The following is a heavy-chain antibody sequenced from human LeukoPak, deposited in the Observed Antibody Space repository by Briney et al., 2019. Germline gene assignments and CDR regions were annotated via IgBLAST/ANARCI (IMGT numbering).Heavy chain of an antibody. D-gene: IGHD3-10*01. V-gene: IGHV3-48*04. CDR1: GFTFSSYS. CDR3: ATAGSDY. Sequence: GGSLRLSCAASGFTFSSYSMNWVRQAPGKGLEWVSYISGYSSTLYYADSVKGRFTISRDNAKNTLYLQMNSLRAEDTAVYYCATAGSDYWGQGTLVTVSS. J-gene: IGHJ4*02. CDR2: ISGYSSTL.